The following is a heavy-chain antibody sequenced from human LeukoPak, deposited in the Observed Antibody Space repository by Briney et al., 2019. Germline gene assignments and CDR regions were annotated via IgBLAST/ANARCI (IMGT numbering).Heavy chain of an antibody. J-gene: IGHJ3*02. V-gene: IGHV3-23*01. CDR1: GFTFSNYA. Sequence: PGGSLRLSCAASGFTFSNYAMTWVRQAPGKGLEWVSAISGSGTVTYYGDSVKGRFTISRDTSKNTLYLQMNSLRAEDTAVYYCAKSVGAFDIWGQGTMGTVSS. CDR2: ISGSGTVT. CDR3: AKSVGAFDI.